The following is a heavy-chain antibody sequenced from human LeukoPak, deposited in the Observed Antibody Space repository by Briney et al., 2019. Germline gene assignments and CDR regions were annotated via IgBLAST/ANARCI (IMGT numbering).Heavy chain of an antibody. CDR3: AKAEWELRRPGGFDV. CDR2: IYSGGST. CDR1: EFSVGSNY. Sequence: GGSLRLSCAASEFSVGSNYMTWVRQAPGKGLEWVSLIYSGGSTYYADSVKGRFTISRDNSKNTLYLQMNSLRAEDTAVYYCAKAEWELRRPGGFDVWGQGTMVTVSS. D-gene: IGHD1-26*01. J-gene: IGHJ3*01. V-gene: IGHV3-66*01.